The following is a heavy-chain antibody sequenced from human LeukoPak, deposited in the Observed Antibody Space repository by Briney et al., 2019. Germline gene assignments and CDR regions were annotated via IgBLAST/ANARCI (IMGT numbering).Heavy chain of an antibody. CDR1: SGSISGYY. CDR2: IYTSGST. J-gene: IGHJ3*02. Sequence: PSETLSLTCTVSSGSISGYYWSWIRQPAGKGLEWIGRIYTSGSTNYNPSLKSRVTMSVDTSKNQFSLKLSSVTAADTAVYYCARAIFGVSIGAFDIWGQGTMVTVSS. CDR3: ARAIFGVSIGAFDI. V-gene: IGHV4-4*07. D-gene: IGHD3-3*01.